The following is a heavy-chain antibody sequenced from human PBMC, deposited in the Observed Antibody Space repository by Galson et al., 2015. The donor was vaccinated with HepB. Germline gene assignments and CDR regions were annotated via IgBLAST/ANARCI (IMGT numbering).Heavy chain of an antibody. CDR3: ARDRFLGYSNDY. J-gene: IGHJ4*02. D-gene: IGHD4-11*01. V-gene: IGHV3-7*01. CDR1: GFTFDDYA. Sequence: SLRLSCAASGFTFDDYAMHWVRQAPGKGLEWVANIKQDGSERYYVDSVKGRFTISRDNAKNLLYLQMNILRAEDTAVYYCARDRFLGYSNDYWGQGTLVTVSS. CDR2: IKQDGSER.